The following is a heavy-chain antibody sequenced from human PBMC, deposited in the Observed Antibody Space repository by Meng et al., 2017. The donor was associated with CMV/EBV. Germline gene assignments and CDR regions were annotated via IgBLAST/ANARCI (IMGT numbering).Heavy chain of an antibody. CDR3: ARGHYWSGYSYYYYGMDV. J-gene: IGHJ6*02. CDR1: GGSFSGYY. D-gene: IGHD3-3*01. V-gene: IGHV4-34*01. Sequence: GSLRLSCAVYGGSFSGYYWSWIRQPPGKGLEWIGEINHSGSTNYNPSLKSRVTISVDTSKNQFSPKLSSVTAADTAVYYCARGHYWSGYSYYYYGMDVWGQGTTVTVSS. CDR2: INHSGST.